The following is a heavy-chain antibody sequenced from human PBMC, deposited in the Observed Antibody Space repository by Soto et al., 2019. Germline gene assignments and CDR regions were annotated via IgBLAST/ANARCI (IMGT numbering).Heavy chain of an antibody. J-gene: IGHJ4*02. CDR2: INGNADNS. Sequence: EVQLAESGGGLVLTGGSLRLSCAASGFSFVSYWMHWVRQVPGEGLAWVSRINGNADNSDYADSVKGRFTISRDNAINRLYLQMDSLRADDTGVYYCVRDFRGAVAGSEFDHWGQGTLVTVSS. D-gene: IGHD6-19*01. CDR3: VRDFRGAVAGSEFDH. CDR1: GFSFVSYW. V-gene: IGHV3-74*01.